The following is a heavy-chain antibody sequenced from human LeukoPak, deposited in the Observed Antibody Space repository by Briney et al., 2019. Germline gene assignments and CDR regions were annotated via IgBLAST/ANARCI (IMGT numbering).Heavy chain of an antibody. V-gene: IGHV2-5*02. CDR3: ALVVVVPATRLSYYFDF. CDR2: IYWDDGR. Sequence: ESGPTLVNPTQTLTLTCTFSGFSLTTTGVGVGWIRQPPGKALEWLALIYWDDGRRYSPSLKSRLTITKDASNNHVVLTLTNMDPVDTATYYCALVVVVPATRLSYYFDFWGQGTLVTVSS. D-gene: IGHD2-2*01. CDR1: GFSLTTTGVG. J-gene: IGHJ4*02.